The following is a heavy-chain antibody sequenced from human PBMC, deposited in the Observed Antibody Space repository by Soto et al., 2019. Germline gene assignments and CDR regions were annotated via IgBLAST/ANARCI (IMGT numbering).Heavy chain of an antibody. D-gene: IGHD1-26*01. J-gene: IGHJ6*02. CDR3: AKSFGTFIVGATRVYYYGMDV. Sequence: GGSLRLSCAASGFTFSSYAMSWVRQAPGKGLEWVSAISGSGGSTYYADSVKGRFTISRDNSKNTLYLQMNSLRAEDTAVYYCAKSFGTFIVGATRVYYYGMDVWGQGTTVTVSS. CDR1: GFTFSSYA. CDR2: ISGSGGST. V-gene: IGHV3-23*01.